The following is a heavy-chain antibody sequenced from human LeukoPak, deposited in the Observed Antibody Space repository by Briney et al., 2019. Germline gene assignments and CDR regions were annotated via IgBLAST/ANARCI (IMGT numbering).Heavy chain of an antibody. V-gene: IGHV3-66*01. CDR2: LYSGGST. D-gene: IGHD4-17*01. Sequence: PGGSLRLSCAASGFTVSGNYMSWVRQAPGKGLEWVSLLYSGGSTYYADSVKGRFSISRDNSKNTLYLQMNSLRAEDTAVYYCAKSILMTTVTAYYFDYWGQGTLVTVSS. J-gene: IGHJ4*02. CDR1: GFTVSGNY. CDR3: AKSILMTTVTAYYFDY.